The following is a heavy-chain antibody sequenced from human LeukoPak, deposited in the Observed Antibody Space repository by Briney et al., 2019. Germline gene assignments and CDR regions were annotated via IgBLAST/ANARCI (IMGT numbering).Heavy chain of an antibody. V-gene: IGHV4-39*01. CDR3: ARHWVCGDYVWGSYRPEACTFDY. J-gene: IGHJ4*02. CDR2: IYYSGST. D-gene: IGHD3-16*02. Sequence: PSETLSLTCTVSGGSISSSSYYWGWIRQPPGKGLEWIGSIYYSGSTYYNPSLKSRVTISVDTSKNQFSLKLSSVTAADTAVYYCARHWVCGDYVWGSYRPEACTFDYWGQGTLVTVSS. CDR1: GGSISSSSYY.